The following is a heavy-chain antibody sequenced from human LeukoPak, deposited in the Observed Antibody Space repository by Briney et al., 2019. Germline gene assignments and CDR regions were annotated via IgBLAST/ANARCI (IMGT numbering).Heavy chain of an antibody. J-gene: IGHJ4*02. Sequence: GASVKVSCKASGYTFTSYDINWVRQATGQGLEWMGWMNPNSGNTGYAQKFQGRVTMTEDTSTDTAYMELSSLRSEDTAVYYCATGVLDSSSYFDYWGQGTLVTVSS. CDR2: MNPNSGNT. V-gene: IGHV1-8*01. D-gene: IGHD6-6*01. CDR1: GYTFTSYD. CDR3: ATGVLDSSSYFDY.